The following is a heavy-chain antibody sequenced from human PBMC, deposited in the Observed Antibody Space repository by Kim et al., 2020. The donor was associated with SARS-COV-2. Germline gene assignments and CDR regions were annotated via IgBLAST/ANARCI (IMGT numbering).Heavy chain of an antibody. J-gene: IGHJ4*02. CDR3: AKVVGMTTGTTARFIDS. CDR1: GGSMRPTSYY. V-gene: IGHV4-39*07. CDR2: MHQSGDT. Sequence: SETLSLTCTVSGGSMRPTSYYWTWIRQPPEKGLEWIGSMHQSGDTHYNPSLKSRVTISLDTSHNQFSLRLTSVTAADTAAYFCAKVVGMTTGTTARFIDSWGPGTRVTVSS. D-gene: IGHD1-1*01.